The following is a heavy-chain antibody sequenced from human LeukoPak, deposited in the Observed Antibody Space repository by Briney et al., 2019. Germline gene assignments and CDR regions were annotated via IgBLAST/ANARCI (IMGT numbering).Heavy chain of an antibody. J-gene: IGHJ5*02. CDR3: ARDFRVVRGVVITDNWSDP. D-gene: IGHD3-10*01. Sequence: GGSLRLSCAASGFTFSDYYMSWIRQAPGKGLEWVPYISSSGSTIYYADSVKGRFTISRDNAKNSLYLQMNSLRAEDTAVYYCARDFRVVRGVVITDNWSDPWGQGTLVTVSS. CDR2: ISSSGSTI. V-gene: IGHV3-11*01. CDR1: GFTFSDYY.